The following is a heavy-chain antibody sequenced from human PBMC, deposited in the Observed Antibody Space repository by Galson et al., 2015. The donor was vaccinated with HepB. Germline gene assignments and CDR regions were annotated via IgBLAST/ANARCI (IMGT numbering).Heavy chain of an antibody. D-gene: IGHD3-3*01. V-gene: IGHV3-49*03. Sequence: SLRLSCAGSGFPFGDYAMSWFRQAPGKGLEWVAFIQDNTYGGTTEYAASVKGRFIISRDDSKSIAYPQMNSLKTEDTAMYFCTRVTRGSGSFHYGMDVWGQGTTVSVSS. J-gene: IGHJ6*02. CDR1: GFPFGDYA. CDR3: TRVTRGSGSFHYGMDV. CDR2: IQDNTYGGTT.